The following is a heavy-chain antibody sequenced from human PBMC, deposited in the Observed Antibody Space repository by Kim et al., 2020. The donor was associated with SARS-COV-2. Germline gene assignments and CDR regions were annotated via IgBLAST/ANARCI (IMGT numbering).Heavy chain of an antibody. CDR1: GYTFTSYA. CDR2: INTNTGNP. V-gene: IGHV7-4-1*02. CDR3: ARDKQGPYYYGSGSPAEGRNWFDP. D-gene: IGHD3-10*01. J-gene: IGHJ5*02. Sequence: ASVKVSCKASGYTFTSYAMNWVRQAPGQGLEWMGWINTNTGNPTYAQGFTGRFVFSLDTSVSTAYLQISSLKAEDTAVYYCARDKQGPYYYGSGSPAEGRNWFDPWGQGTLVTVSS.